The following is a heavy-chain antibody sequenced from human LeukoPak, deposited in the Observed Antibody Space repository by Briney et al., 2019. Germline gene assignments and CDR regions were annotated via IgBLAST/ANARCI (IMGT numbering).Heavy chain of an antibody. V-gene: IGHV4-39*07. J-gene: IGHJ5*02. Sequence: KSSETLSLTCTVSGGSISSSSYYWGWIRQPPWKGLEWIGSIYYSGSTYYNPSLKSRVTISVDTSKNQFSLKLSSVTAADTAVYYCARDYSDPNWFDPWGQGTLVTVSS. CDR1: GGSISSSSYY. CDR2: IYYSGST. CDR3: ARDYSDPNWFDP. D-gene: IGHD2-21*01.